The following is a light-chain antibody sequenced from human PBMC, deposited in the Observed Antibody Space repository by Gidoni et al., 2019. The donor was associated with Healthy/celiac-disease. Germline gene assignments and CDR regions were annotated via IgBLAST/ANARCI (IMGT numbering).Light chain of an antibody. J-gene: IGLJ3*02. V-gene: IGLV1-47*01. CDR3: AAWDDSLSGHWV. Sequence: QSVLTQPPSASGTPGQRVTISCSGSSSNIGSNYVYWYQQLPGTAPKLLIYRNNQRPSGVPDRFSGSESDTSASLAISGLRSEDEADYYCAAWDDSLSGHWVFGGGTKLTVL. CDR2: RNN. CDR1: SSNIGSNY.